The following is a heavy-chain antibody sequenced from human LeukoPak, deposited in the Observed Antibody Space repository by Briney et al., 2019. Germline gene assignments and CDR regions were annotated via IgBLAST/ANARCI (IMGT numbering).Heavy chain of an antibody. CDR1: GGSFSGYY. CDR2: INHSGST. J-gene: IGHJ6*03. Sequence: SETLSLTCAVYGGSFSGYYWSWIRQPPGKGLEWIGEINHSGSTNYNPSLKSRVTISVDTSKNRFSLKLSSVTAADTAVYYCARRYGAYYYYYMDVWGKGTTVTVSS. D-gene: IGHD4/OR15-4a*01. V-gene: IGHV4-34*01. CDR3: ARRYGAYYYYYMDV.